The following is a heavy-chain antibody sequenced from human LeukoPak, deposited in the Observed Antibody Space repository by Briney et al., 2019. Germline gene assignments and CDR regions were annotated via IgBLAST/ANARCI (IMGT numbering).Heavy chain of an antibody. V-gene: IGHV4-34*01. Sequence: PSETLSLTCAVYGGSFSGYYWSWIRQPPGKGLEWIGEINHSGSTNYNPSLKSRVTISVDTSKNQFSLKLSSVTAADTAVYYCARDTQDYGMDVWGQGTTVTVSS. J-gene: IGHJ6*02. D-gene: IGHD2-2*02. CDR3: ARDTQDYGMDV. CDR2: INHSGST. CDR1: GGSFSGYY.